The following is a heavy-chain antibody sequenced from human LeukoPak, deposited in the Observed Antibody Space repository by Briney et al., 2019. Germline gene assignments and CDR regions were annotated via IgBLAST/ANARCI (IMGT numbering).Heavy chain of an antibody. J-gene: IGHJ4*02. D-gene: IGHD4-17*01. CDR2: ISSSGSTI. V-gene: IGHV3-11*04. CDR1: GFIFSDYY. CDR3: ARDQATTVTNFDY. Sequence: GGSLRLSCAASGFIFSDYYMSWIRQAPGKGLEWVSYISSSGSTIYYADSVKGRFTISRDNAKNSLYLQMNSLRAEDTAVYYCARDQATTVTNFDYWGQGTLVTVSS.